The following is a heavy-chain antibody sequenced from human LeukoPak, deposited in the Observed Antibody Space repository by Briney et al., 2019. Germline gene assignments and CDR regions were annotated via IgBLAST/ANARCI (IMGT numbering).Heavy chain of an antibody. CDR2: IYYTGIT. V-gene: IGHV4-39*07. J-gene: IGHJ4*02. Sequence: PSETLSLTCTVSGGSTSSSTYHWGRIRQPPGKGLEWIGSIYYTGITYYNPSLKSRVTISVDTSKNQFSLKLSSVTAADTAVYYCAGLYYYDSSGYVHWGQGTLVTVSS. CDR3: AGLYYYDSSGYVH. CDR1: GGSTSSSTYH. D-gene: IGHD3-22*01.